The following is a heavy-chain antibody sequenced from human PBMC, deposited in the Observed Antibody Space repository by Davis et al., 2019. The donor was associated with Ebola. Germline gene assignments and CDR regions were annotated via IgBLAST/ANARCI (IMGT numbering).Heavy chain of an antibody. Sequence: GESLKISCAASGFTFSSYSMNWVRQAPGKGLEWVSSISSSSSYIYYADSVKGRFTISRDNAKNSLYLQMNSLKTEDTAVYYCTTAPVLYCSSTSCYNYYYGMGVWGQGTTVTVSS. J-gene: IGHJ6*02. CDR3: TTAPVLYCSSTSCYNYYYGMGV. V-gene: IGHV3-21*03. CDR2: ISSSSSYI. D-gene: IGHD2-2*02. CDR1: GFTFSSYS.